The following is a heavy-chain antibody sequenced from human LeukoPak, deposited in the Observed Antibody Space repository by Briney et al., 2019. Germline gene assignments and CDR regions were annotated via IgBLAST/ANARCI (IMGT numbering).Heavy chain of an antibody. CDR3: AKDATGYSSGWPYYYYYYMDV. Sequence: GGSLRLSCAASGFSFSDYDIHWVRLAPGKGLEWVTFIRYDGSNTYAESVKGRFTISRDNSKNTLYLQMNSLRAEDTAVYYCAKDATGYSSGWPYYYYYYMDVWGKGTTVTISS. CDR2: IRYDGSNT. D-gene: IGHD6-19*01. J-gene: IGHJ6*03. V-gene: IGHV3-30*02. CDR1: GFSFSDYD.